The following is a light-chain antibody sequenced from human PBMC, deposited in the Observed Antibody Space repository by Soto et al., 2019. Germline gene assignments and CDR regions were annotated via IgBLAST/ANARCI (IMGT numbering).Light chain of an antibody. CDR2: GNS. CDR1: SSNIGAGYD. J-gene: IGLJ2*01. V-gene: IGLV1-40*01. Sequence: QSVLTQPPSVSGAPGQRVTISCTGSSSNIGAGYDVHWYQQLPGTAPKLLIYGNSNRPSGVPDRFSGAKSGASTSLAITGVQAEDEADYYCQSYDSSLSGSKVFGGGTKLTV. CDR3: QSYDSSLSGSKV.